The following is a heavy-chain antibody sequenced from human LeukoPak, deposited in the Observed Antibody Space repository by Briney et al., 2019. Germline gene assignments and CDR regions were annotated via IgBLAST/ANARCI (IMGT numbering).Heavy chain of an antibody. CDR2: ISYDGSNK. Sequence: TGGSLRLSCAASGFTFSSYAMSWVRQAPGKGLEWVAVISYDGSNKYYADSVKGRFTISRDNSKNTLYLQMNSLRAEDTAVYYCARDEIWNYGGKVGYYYYMDVWGKGTTVTVSS. V-gene: IGHV3-30*04. J-gene: IGHJ6*03. CDR3: ARDEIWNYGGKVGYYYYMDV. D-gene: IGHD1-7*01. CDR1: GFTFSSYA.